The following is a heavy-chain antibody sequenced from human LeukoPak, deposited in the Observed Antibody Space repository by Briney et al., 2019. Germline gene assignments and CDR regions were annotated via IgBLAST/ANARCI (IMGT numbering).Heavy chain of an antibody. D-gene: IGHD2-15*01. CDR2: LYGRGGGT. CDR1: VHTLSSYA. J-gene: IGHJ4*02. Sequence: PGGPLRLSCEACVHTLSSYAASCVPHAPEEGGEGVSHLYGRGGGTYYTDTVKARFTIYRDNSKNTLGVQMNRLRVEDTAVNYCANLRGKGAYACSGASCFSYWGQGTLVTVSP. CDR3: ANLRGKGAYACSGASCFSY. V-gene: IGHV3-23*01.